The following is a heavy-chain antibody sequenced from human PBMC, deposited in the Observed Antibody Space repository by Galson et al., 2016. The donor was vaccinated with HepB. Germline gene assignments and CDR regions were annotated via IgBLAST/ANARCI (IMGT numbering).Heavy chain of an antibody. D-gene: IGHD2-2*01. J-gene: IGHJ6*02. CDR1: GFIFNDYA. CDR2: ISHDGSNK. Sequence: SLRLSCAASGFIFNDYAIHWVRQAPGKGLQWIVVISHDGSNKYYADSVKGRFTISRDNSKNTLFLQMNSLRPEDTAVYHCARDRSLSGAGDYYNMDVWGQGTTVTVSS. CDR3: ARDRSLSGAGDYYNMDV. V-gene: IGHV3-30*04.